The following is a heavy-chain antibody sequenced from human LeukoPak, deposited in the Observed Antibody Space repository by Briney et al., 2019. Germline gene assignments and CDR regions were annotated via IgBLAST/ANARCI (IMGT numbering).Heavy chain of an antibody. Sequence: GGSLRLSCTASGFTFSRFGMSWIRQAAGKGLEWVASIKEDESRKDYADSVKGRFTISRDNAKNSLYLQMYSLRVEDAAVYYCVRCLALAGTCGFDIWGQGTMVTVSS. J-gene: IGHJ3*02. CDR2: IKEDESRK. CDR3: VRCLALAGTCGFDI. D-gene: IGHD6-19*01. V-gene: IGHV3-7*01. CDR1: GFTFSRFG.